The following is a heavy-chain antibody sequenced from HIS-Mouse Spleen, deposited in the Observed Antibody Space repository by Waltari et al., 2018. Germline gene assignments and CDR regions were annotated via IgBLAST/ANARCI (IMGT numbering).Heavy chain of an antibody. Sequence: QLQLQESGPGLVKPSETLSLTCTVSGGPISRSSYYWGWTRQPPGKGLVWIGSIYYSGSTYYNPSLKSRVTISVDTSKNQFSLKLSSVTAADTAVYYCAREIPYSSSWYDWYFDLWGRGTLVTVSS. CDR2: IYYSGST. D-gene: IGHD6-13*01. CDR3: AREIPYSSSWYDWYFDL. V-gene: IGHV4-39*07. J-gene: IGHJ2*01. CDR1: GGPISRSSYY.